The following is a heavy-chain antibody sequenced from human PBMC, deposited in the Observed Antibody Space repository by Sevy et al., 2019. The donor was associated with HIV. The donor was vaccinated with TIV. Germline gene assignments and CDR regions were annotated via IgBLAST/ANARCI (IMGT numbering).Heavy chain of an antibody. D-gene: IGHD3-3*01. Sequence: GGSLRLSCAASGFTFSSYAMSWVRRAPGKGLEWVSAISGSGGSTYYADSVKGRFTISRDNSKNTLYLQMNSLRAEDTAVYYCAKDPTPETTYYDFWSGHTITYYFDYWGQGTLVTVSS. CDR3: AKDPTPETTYYDFWSGHTITYYFDY. V-gene: IGHV3-23*01. CDR2: ISGSGGST. CDR1: GFTFSSYA. J-gene: IGHJ4*02.